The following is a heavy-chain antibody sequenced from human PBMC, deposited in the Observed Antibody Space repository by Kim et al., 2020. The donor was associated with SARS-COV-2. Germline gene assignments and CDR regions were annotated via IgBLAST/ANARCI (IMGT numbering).Heavy chain of an antibody. D-gene: IGHD4-4*01. J-gene: IGHJ6*02. CDR3: ARGRKETTVTTNYYYYGMDV. Sequence: RVTISVDTSKNQFSLKLSSVTAADTAVYYCARGRKETTVTTNYYYYGMDVWGQGTTVTVSS. V-gene: IGHV4-34*01.